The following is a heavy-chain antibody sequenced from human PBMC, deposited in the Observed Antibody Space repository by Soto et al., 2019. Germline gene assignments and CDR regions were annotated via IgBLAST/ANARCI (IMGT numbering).Heavy chain of an antibody. CDR2: ISSSGYTI. CDR1: GFTFSDYY. V-gene: IGHV3-11*01. CDR3: ARVAAAGTSQYYYYMDV. D-gene: IGHD6-13*01. J-gene: IGHJ6*03. Sequence: GGSLRLSCAASGFTFSDYYMSWIRQAPGRGLEWISYISSSGYTIYYADSVKGRFTISRDNAKNSLYLQMNSLRAEDTAVYHCARVAAAGTSQYYYYMDVWGKGTTVTVSS.